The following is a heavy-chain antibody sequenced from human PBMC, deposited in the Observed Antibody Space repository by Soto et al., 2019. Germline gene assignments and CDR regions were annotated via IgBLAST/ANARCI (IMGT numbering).Heavy chain of an antibody. CDR2: INHSGSN. Sequence: PSETLSLTCVVSGGSFSTYYYNWIRQSPGKGLEWIGEINHSGSNNYSPSLKSRVTMSLDTSKNQFSLKLTSVTAADTAMYYCARGGSNDWQVAFDIWGQGTRVTVSS. CDR3: ARGGSNDWQVAFDI. V-gene: IGHV4-34*01. D-gene: IGHD3-9*01. CDR1: GGSFSTYY. J-gene: IGHJ3*02.